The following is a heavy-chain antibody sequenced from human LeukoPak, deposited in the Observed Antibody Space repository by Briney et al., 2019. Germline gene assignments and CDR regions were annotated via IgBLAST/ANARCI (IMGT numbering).Heavy chain of an antibody. J-gene: IGHJ2*01. V-gene: IGHV1-18*01. CDR1: GYTFTSYY. CDR2: ISTYNGNT. D-gene: IGHD6-19*01. CDR3: ARDSSGWSSKRYSYFDL. Sequence: GASVKVSCKASGYTFTSYYISWVRQAPGQGLEWMGWISTYNGNTNYAQNLQGRVTMTTDTSTSTAYMELRSLRSDDTAVYYCARDSSGWSSKRYSYFDLWGRGTLVTVSS.